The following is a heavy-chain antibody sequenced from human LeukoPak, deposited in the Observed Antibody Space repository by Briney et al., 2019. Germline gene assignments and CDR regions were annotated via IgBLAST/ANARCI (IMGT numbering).Heavy chain of an antibody. V-gene: IGHV3-23*01. CDR2: ISGSGGST. CDR3: AKDGIGYYDFWSGSGGAFDI. Sequence: GGSLRLSCAASGLTFSSYAMSWVRQAPGKGLEWVSAISGSGGSTYYADSVKGRFTISRDNSKNTLYLQMNSLRAEDTAVYYCAKDGIGYYDFWSGSGGAFDIWGQGTMVTVSS. D-gene: IGHD3-3*01. J-gene: IGHJ3*02. CDR1: GLTFSSYA.